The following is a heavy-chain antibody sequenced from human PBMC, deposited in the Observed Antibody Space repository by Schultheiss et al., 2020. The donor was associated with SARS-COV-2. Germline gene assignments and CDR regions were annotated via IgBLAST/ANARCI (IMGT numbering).Heavy chain of an antibody. CDR1: GGSFSGYY. Sequence: GSLRLSCAVYGGSFSGYYWSWIRQPPGKGLEWIGEINHSGSTNYNPSLKSRVTISVDTSKNQFSLKLSSVTAADTAVYYCARGRYCSSTSCYPKVFHYWGQGTLVTVSS. J-gene: IGHJ4*02. CDR3: ARGRYCSSTSCYPKVFHY. CDR2: INHSGST. D-gene: IGHD2-2*01. V-gene: IGHV4-34*01.